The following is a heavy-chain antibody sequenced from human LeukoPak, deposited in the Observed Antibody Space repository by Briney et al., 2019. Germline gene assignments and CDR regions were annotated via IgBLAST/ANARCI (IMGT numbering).Heavy chain of an antibody. J-gene: IGHJ1*01. CDR1: GFTVSRYW. CDR3: ARAPSEVGGYYPEYFRH. Sequence: GGSLRLSCEASGFTVSRYWMHWVRQAPGKGLVWVSRIKSDGKTNYADSVKGRFTISRDNAKNTVSLQMDSLRAEDTGVYYCARAPSEVGGYYPEYFRHWGQGTLVTVSS. D-gene: IGHD3-22*01. V-gene: IGHV3-74*01. CDR2: IKSDGKT.